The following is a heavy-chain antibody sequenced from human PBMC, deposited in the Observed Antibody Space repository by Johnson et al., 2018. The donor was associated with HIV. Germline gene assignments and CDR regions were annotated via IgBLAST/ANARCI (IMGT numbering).Heavy chain of an antibody. CDR1: QFTFGRYG. V-gene: IGHV3-7*01. CDR2: IKQDGSEK. CDR3: ARGAAFDI. Sequence: VQLVESGGGVVQPGRSLRLSCRGSQFTFGRYGMHWLRQAPGKGLEWVANIKQDGSEKYYVDSVKGRFTISRDNAKNSLYLQMNSLKVEDTAVYYCARGAAFDIWGQGTMVIVSS. J-gene: IGHJ3*02.